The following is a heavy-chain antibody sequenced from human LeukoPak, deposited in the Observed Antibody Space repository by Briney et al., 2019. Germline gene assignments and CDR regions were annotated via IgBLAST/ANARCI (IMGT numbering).Heavy chain of an antibody. V-gene: IGHV2-5*01. Sequence: SGPTLVNPTQTLTLTCTFSGLSLSTSGVGVGWIRLPPGKALEWLALIYWNDDKRYSPSLKSRLTITKDTSKNQVVLTMTNMDPVDTATYYCARTRVLYNWNYWFDPWGPGTLVTVSS. CDR1: GLSLSTSGVG. D-gene: IGHD1-7*01. CDR3: ARTRVLYNWNYWFDP. J-gene: IGHJ5*02. CDR2: IYWNDDK.